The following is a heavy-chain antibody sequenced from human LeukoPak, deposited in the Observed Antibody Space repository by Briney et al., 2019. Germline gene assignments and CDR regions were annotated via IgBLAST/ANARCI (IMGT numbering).Heavy chain of an antibody. CDR2: KWPDGSNK. CDR3: AREGVGRPYNY. D-gene: IGHD2-2*02. J-gene: IGHJ4*02. Sequence: GGSLRLSCAASGFTFSSYGLHWVRQAPGKGLEWMAVKWPDGSNKYYAGSVKGRFTISRDDSKNTLYLQMNSLRAEDTAVYYCAREGVGRPYNYWGQGTLVTVSS. V-gene: IGHV3-33*01. CDR1: GFTFSSYG.